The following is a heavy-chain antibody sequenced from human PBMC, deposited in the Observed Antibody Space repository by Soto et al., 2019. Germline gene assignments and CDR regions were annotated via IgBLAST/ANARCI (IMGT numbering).Heavy chain of an antibody. CDR1: GGSFSGYY. V-gene: IGHV4-34*01. J-gene: IGHJ5*02. CDR2: INHSGST. Sequence: SQTLSLPCAVYGGSFSGYYWSWIRQPPGKGLEWIGEINHSGSTNYNPSLKSRVTISVDTSKNQFSLKLSSVTAADTAVYYCARGALVVVVAATYPTLPRYNWFDPWGQGTLVTVSS. CDR3: ARGALVVVVAATYPTLPRYNWFDP. D-gene: IGHD2-15*01.